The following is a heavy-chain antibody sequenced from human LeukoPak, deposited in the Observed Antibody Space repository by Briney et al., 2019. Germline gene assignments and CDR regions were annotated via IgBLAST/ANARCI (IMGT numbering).Heavy chain of an antibody. J-gene: IGHJ4*02. D-gene: IGHD3-10*01. CDR1: GFTFRSYW. Sequence: PGGSLRLSCEASGFTFRSYWMTWVRQSPGKGLEWVAIIKPDGSDKFHVDSVKGRFTISRDNAKNSLYLQMSNLRAEDTAVYYCARGGHRQKEFWGQGTLVTVSS. CDR2: IKPDGSDK. V-gene: IGHV3-7*01. CDR3: ARGGHRQKEF.